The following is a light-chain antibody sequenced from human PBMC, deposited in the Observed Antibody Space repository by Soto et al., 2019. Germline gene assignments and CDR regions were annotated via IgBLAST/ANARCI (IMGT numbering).Light chain of an antibody. Sequence: EIVLTQSPATLSLSPGERATLSCRASQSVSSYLAWYQQKPGQAPRLLIYDASNRATGIPARFSGSGSGTDFTLTISSLEPEDFAVYYGQQRSNWLNFGGGTKVEIK. CDR2: DAS. J-gene: IGKJ4*01. CDR3: QQRSNWLN. CDR1: QSVSSY. V-gene: IGKV3-11*01.